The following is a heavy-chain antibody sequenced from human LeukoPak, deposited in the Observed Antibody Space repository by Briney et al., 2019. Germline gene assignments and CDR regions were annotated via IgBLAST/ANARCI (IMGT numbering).Heavy chain of an antibody. CDR3: ARRANRDGYNYDYYDY. CDR1: GFRISNYW. V-gene: IGHV5-51*01. CDR2: IYTANSGT. Sequence: GESLKISCKASGFRISNYWIGWVRQMPGGGLEWMGIIYTANSGTRYSPSFEGQVTVSADKSINTAYMEWSSLKASDTAVYYCARRANRDGYNYDYYDYWGQGTLVSVSS. J-gene: IGHJ4*02. D-gene: IGHD5-24*01.